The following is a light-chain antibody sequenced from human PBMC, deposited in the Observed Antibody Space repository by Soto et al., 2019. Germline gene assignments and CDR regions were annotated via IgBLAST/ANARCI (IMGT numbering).Light chain of an antibody. CDR2: RIS. J-gene: IGKJ1*01. CDR3: QQYDKVPQT. V-gene: IGKV3-20*01. CDR1: QSVGRNY. Sequence: EIVLTQSPGTLSLSPGGRATLSCRASQSVGRNYLAWYQQKPGQAPRLLIHRISTRATGIPDRFSGSGSSTDSTLTISRLEPEDFAVYYCQQYDKVPQTFGQGTRVEIK.